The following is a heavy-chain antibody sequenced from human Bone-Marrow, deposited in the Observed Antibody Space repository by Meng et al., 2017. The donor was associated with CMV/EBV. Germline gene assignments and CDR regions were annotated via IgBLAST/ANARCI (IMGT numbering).Heavy chain of an antibody. CDR2: IKQDGSEK. D-gene: IGHD2-2*01. Sequence: GGSLRLSCAASGFTFSSYWLSWVRQAPGKGLEWVANIKQDGSEKYYVGSVKGRFTISRDNAKSSLYLQMNSLRVEDTAVYYCARVSAYCSINSCYWNWGQGTLVTVSS. CDR1: GFTFSSYW. V-gene: IGHV3-7*01. J-gene: IGHJ4*01. CDR3: ARVSAYCSINSCYWN.